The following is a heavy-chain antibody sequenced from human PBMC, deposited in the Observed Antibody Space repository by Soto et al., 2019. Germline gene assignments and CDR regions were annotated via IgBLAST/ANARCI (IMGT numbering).Heavy chain of an antibody. CDR1: GFSLSTSGVG. V-gene: IGHV2-5*02. D-gene: IGHD4-17*01. CDR3: AHSEEATVGLRFSFDP. CDR2: IFWDDDK. J-gene: IGHJ5*02. Sequence: QITLKESGPTLVKPTQTLTLTCTFSGFSLSTSGVGVGWILQPPGKALEWLALIFWDDDKRYSPSLKSRLNITKDPPKNQVVLTMTNMDPVDTATYYCAHSEEATVGLRFSFDPWGQGTLVTVSS.